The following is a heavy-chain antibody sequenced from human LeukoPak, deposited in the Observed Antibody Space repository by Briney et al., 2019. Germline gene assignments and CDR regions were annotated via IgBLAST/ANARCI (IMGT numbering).Heavy chain of an antibody. V-gene: IGHV4-39*01. J-gene: IGHJ5*01. CDR1: GGSINSGSFY. CDR3: VRLHDSRGYYSDS. CDR2: NSYSGNS. D-gene: IGHD3-22*01. Sequence: PSETLSLTCTVSGGSINSGSFYWGWIRQPPGKGLKWIGLNSYSGNSYYNPSLKSRVTVSVDTSNNLFSLTLSSVTAADTAVYYCVRLHDSRGYYSDSWGQGTLVTVSS.